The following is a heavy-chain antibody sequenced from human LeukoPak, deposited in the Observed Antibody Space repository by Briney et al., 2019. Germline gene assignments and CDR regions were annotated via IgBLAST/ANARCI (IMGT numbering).Heavy chain of an antibody. Sequence: SETLSLTCAVSGGSIMTTNWWSWVXQPPGXXLEWIGEVHLSGATNYNPSLESRVSMSIDTSKNQMSLKLSSVTAADTAVYYCARSIGLRSSGFAFDIWGQGTMVTVSS. J-gene: IGHJ3*02. CDR3: ARSIGLRSSGFAFDI. D-gene: IGHD6-25*01. V-gene: IGHV4-4*02. CDR2: VHLSGAT. CDR1: GGSIMTTNW.